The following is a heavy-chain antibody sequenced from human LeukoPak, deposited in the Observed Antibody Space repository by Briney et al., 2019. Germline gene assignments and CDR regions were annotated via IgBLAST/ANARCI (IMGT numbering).Heavy chain of an antibody. CDR3: ASLGTLVP. Sequence: GGSLRLSCAASGFTFSTYLMHWVRQAPGKGLVWVSRINTDGSITTYADSVKGRFTISRDNAKNTLYLQMNSLRGEDTAVYYCASLGTLVPWGQGTLVTVSS. CDR2: INTDGSIT. V-gene: IGHV3-74*01. J-gene: IGHJ5*02. CDR1: GFTFSTYL. D-gene: IGHD3-9*01.